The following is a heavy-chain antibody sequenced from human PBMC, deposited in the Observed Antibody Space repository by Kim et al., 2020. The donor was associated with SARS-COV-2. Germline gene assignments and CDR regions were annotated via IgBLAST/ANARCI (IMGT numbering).Heavy chain of an antibody. J-gene: IGHJ3*02. D-gene: IGHD2-2*01. Sequence: GGSLRLSCAASGFTFSSYGMHWVRQAPGKGLGWVAVISYDGSNKYYADSVKGRFTISRDNSKNTLYLQMNSLRAEDTAVYYCAKVRRYCSSTSCPFYDAFDIWGQGTMVTVSS. CDR2: ISYDGSNK. CDR3: AKVRRYCSSTSCPFYDAFDI. CDR1: GFTFSSYG. V-gene: IGHV3-30*18.